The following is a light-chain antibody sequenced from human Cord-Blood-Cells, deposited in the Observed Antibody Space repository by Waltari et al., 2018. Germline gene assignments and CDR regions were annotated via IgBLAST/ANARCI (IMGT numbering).Light chain of an antibody. Sequence: DIQMTQSPSSLSASVGDRVTITCRESQSIRSYLNWYQQKPGTAPKLLIFSASSLQSGVPPRFSGSGSGTDFTLTISSLQPEDFATYYCQQSHSTPYTFGQGTTLEIK. CDR2: SAS. CDR3: QQSHSTPYT. CDR1: QSIRSY. V-gene: IGKV1-39*01. J-gene: IGKJ2*01.